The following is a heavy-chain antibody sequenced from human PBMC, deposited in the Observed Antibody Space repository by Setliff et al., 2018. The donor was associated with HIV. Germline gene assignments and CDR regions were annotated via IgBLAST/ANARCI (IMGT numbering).Heavy chain of an antibody. CDR3: ARTGYSSGWYYYYGMDV. Sequence: ASVKVSCKASGYTFTSYGISWVRQAPGQGLEWMGWISAYNGNTNYAQKLQGRVTMTTDTSTSTAYMELSRLRSDDTAVYYCARTGYSSGWYYYYGMDVWGQGTTVTVSS. J-gene: IGHJ6*02. D-gene: IGHD6-19*01. CDR2: ISAYNGNT. CDR1: GYTFTSYG. V-gene: IGHV1-18*01.